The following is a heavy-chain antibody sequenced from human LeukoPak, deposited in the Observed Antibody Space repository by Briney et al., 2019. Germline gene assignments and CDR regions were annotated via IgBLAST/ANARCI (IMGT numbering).Heavy chain of an antibody. CDR1: GFTFSSYW. J-gene: IGHJ6*03. Sequence: GGSLRLSCAASGFTFSSYWMSWVRQAPGKGLEWVANIKQDGSEKYYVDSVKGRFTISRDNAKNSLYLQMNSLRAEDTAVYYCARVPRGNYYYYYYMDVWGKGTTATVSS. CDR2: IKQDGSEK. V-gene: IGHV3-7*01. CDR3: ARVPRGNYYYYYYMDV.